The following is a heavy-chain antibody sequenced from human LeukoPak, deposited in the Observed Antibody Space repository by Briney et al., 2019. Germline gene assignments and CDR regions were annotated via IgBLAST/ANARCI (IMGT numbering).Heavy chain of an antibody. CDR1: GGSISSGGYS. CDR3: ASASIAAAGDAFDI. V-gene: IGHV4-30-2*02. D-gene: IGHD6-13*01. CDR2: IYHSGST. J-gene: IGHJ3*02. Sequence: SETLSLTCAVSGGSISSGGYSWSWIRQPPGKGLEWIGYIYHSGSTYYNPSLKSRVTISVDTSKNRFSLKLSSVTAADTAVYYCASASIAAAGDAFDIWGQGTMVTVSS.